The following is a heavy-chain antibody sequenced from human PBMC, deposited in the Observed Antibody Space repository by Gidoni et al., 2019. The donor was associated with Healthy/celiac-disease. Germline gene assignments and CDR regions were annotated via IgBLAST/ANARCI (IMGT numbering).Heavy chain of an antibody. CDR3: AKEGAAWYPDY. CDR2: ISYDGSNK. D-gene: IGHD6-13*01. Sequence: QVQLVESGGGVVQPGRSLRLSCAASGFTFSSYGMHWVRQAPGKGLEWVAVISYDGSNKYYADSVKGRFTISRDNSKNTLYLQMNSLRAEDTAVYYCAKEGAAWYPDYWGQGTLGTVSS. J-gene: IGHJ4*02. CDR1: GFTFSSYG. V-gene: IGHV3-30*18.